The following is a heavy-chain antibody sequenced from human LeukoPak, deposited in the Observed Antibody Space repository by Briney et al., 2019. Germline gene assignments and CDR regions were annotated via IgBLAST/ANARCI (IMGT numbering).Heavy chain of an antibody. D-gene: IGHD6-6*01. CDR3: ARDRDTTSSRNFDY. V-gene: IGHV3-7*01. J-gene: IGHJ4*02. CDR2: IKQDGSEK. Sequence: GGSLRLSCAASGFTFSSYWMSWVRQAPGKGLEWVANIKQDGSEKYYVDSVKGRFTISRDNAKKSVYLQLNSLRAEDTAVYYCARDRDTTSSRNFDYWGQGTLVTVSS. CDR1: GFTFSSYW.